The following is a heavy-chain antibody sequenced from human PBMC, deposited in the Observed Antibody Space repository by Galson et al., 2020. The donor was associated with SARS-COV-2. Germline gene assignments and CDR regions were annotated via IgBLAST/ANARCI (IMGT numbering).Heavy chain of an antibody. CDR2: IYYSGST. J-gene: IGHJ6*02. Sequence: SETLSLTCTVSGGSISSYYWSWIRPPPGKRLEWIGYIYYSGSTKYNPSLKSRVTISVDTSKNQFSLKVRSVTAADTAVYYCARGSDSWHPMDVWGQGTTVTVSS. CDR1: GGSISSYY. D-gene: IGHD2-21*02. V-gene: IGHV4-59*01. CDR3: ARGSDSWHPMDV.